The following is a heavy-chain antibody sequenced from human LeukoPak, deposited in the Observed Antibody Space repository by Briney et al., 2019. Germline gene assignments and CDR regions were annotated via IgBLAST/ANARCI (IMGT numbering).Heavy chain of an antibody. Sequence: ASVKVSCKASGYTFTSYDINWVRQATGQGLEWMGWMNPNSGNTGYAQKFQGRVTMTRNTSISTAYMELSSLRSEDTAVYHCARLGIVATIPDYWGQGTLVTVSS. CDR2: MNPNSGNT. V-gene: IGHV1-8*01. CDR3: ARLGIVATIPDY. CDR1: GYTFTSYD. J-gene: IGHJ4*02. D-gene: IGHD5-12*01.